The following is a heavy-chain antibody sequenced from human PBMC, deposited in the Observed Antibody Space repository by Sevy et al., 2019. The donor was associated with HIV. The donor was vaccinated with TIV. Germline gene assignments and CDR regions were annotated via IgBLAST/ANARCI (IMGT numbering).Heavy chain of an antibody. Sequence: GGSLRLSCAASGFTFSSYWMHWVRQAPGKGLVWVSRINSGGSSTSYADSVKGRFTISRDNAKNTLYLQMNSLRAEDTAVYYCARGFPRGEMATTWFDYWGQGTLVTVSS. CDR3: ARGFPRGEMATTWFDY. D-gene: IGHD1-26*01. CDR1: GFTFSSYW. CDR2: INSGGSST. J-gene: IGHJ4*02. V-gene: IGHV3-74*01.